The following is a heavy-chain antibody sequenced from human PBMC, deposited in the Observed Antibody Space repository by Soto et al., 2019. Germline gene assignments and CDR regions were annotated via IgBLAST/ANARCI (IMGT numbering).Heavy chain of an antibody. D-gene: IGHD3-16*02. CDR3: AKAPMTFGGVIATPASDY. Sequence: GGSLRLSCAASGFTFSSYAMSWVRQAPGKGLEWVSAISGSGGSTYYADSVKGRFTISRDNSKNTLYLQMNSLRAEDTAVYYCAKAPMTFGGVIATPASDYWGQGTLVTVSS. J-gene: IGHJ4*02. CDR1: GFTFSSYA. CDR2: ISGSGGST. V-gene: IGHV3-23*01.